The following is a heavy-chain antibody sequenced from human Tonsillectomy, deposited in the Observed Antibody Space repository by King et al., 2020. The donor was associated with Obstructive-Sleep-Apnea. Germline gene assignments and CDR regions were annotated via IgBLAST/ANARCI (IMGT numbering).Heavy chain of an antibody. D-gene: IGHD1-14*01. CDR3: ARAGITGGVDY. Sequence: PLQESGPGLVKPSETLSLTCTVSGGSISSYYWSWIRQPPGKGLEWIGYIYYSGSTNYNPSLKSRVTISVDTSKNQFSLKLSSVTAADTAVYYCARAGITGGVDYWGQGTLVTVSS. J-gene: IGHJ4*02. V-gene: IGHV4-59*01. CDR2: IYYSGST. CDR1: GGSISSYY.